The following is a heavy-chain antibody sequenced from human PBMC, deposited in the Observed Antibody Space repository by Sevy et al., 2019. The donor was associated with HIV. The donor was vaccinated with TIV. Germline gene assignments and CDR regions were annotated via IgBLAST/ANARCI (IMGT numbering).Heavy chain of an antibody. Sequence: GGSLRLSCAASGFTVGSNYMSWVRQAPGKGLEWVSIIYSGVTTSYADSVKGRFNISRDNSKNTLYLQMNSLRAEYTAVYYCARVSVYYYDSSGYYTTGNAFDIWGQGTMVTVSS. J-gene: IGHJ3*02. CDR2: IYSGVTT. V-gene: IGHV3-53*01. D-gene: IGHD3-22*01. CDR1: GFTVGSNY. CDR3: ARVSVYYYDSSGYYTTGNAFDI.